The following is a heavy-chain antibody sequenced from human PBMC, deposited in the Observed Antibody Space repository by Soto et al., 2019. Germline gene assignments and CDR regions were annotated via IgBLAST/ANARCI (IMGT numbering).Heavy chain of an antibody. CDR3: ARGPGIYSGSFSGWFDP. V-gene: IGHV3-30*04. CDR1: GFTFSSYA. CDR2: ISYDGSNK. Sequence: GESLKISCAASGFTFSSYAMHWVRQAPGKGLEWVAVISYDGSNKYYTDSVKGRFTISRDNSKNTLYLQMNSLRAEDTAVYYCARGPGIYSGSFSGWFDPWGQGTLVTVSS. J-gene: IGHJ5*02. D-gene: IGHD1-26*01.